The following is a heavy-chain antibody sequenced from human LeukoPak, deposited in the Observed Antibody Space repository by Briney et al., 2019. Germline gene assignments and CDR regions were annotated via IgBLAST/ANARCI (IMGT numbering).Heavy chain of an antibody. CDR3: LNEHGG. Sequence: ASVRVSCKASGYTFTGSYMHWVRQAPGQGFEWIGWISPASGATKYAQNFQGKVTLTTDTSITTAYMELSSLTSDDTASYYCLNEHGGWGQGTPVTVSS. D-gene: IGHD1-1*01. CDR2: ISPASGAT. J-gene: IGHJ4*02. CDR1: GYTFTGSY. V-gene: IGHV1-2*02.